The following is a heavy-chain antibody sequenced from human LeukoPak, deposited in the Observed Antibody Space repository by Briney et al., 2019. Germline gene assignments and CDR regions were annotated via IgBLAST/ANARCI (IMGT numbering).Heavy chain of an antibody. Sequence: GGSLRLSCAASGFTFSDYYMSWIRQAPGKGLEGVSYISSSGSTIYYADSVKGRFTISRDNAKNSLYLQMNSLRAEDTAVYYCAVMIGSYYREHAFDIWGQGTMVTVSS. CDR1: GFTFSDYY. D-gene: IGHD1-26*01. CDR3: AVMIGSYYREHAFDI. CDR2: ISSSGSTI. J-gene: IGHJ3*02. V-gene: IGHV3-11*01.